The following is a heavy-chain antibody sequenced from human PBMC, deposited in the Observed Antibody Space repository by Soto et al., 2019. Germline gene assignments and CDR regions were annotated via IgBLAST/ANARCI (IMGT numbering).Heavy chain of an antibody. CDR1: GDSISSGGYS. CDR2: IYHSGGT. D-gene: IGHD3-16*01. V-gene: IGHV4-30-2*01. CDR3: ATDRRDYGANWYDP. Sequence: LQLQESGSGLVKPSQTLSLTCAVSGDSISSGGYSWSWVRQPPGGGLEWIGYIYHSGGTHYNPSLKSRVTISVEMSKNQFSLNLKSVTAADTAMYYCATDRRDYGANWYDPWGQGTLVTVSS. J-gene: IGHJ5*02.